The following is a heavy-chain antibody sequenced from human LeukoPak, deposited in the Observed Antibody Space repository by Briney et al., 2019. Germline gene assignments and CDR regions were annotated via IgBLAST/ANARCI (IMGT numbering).Heavy chain of an antibody. CDR1: GFTVSSNY. V-gene: IGHV3-53*01. Sequence: GGSLRLSCAASGFTVSSNYMSWVRQAPGKGLEWVSVIYSGGSTYYADSVKGRFTISRDNSKNTLYLQMNSLRAEDTAVYYCARDLRRDDFWSGYYYYYMDVWGKGTTVTVSS. D-gene: IGHD3-3*01. CDR2: IYSGGST. CDR3: ARDLRRDDFWSGYYYYYMDV. J-gene: IGHJ6*03.